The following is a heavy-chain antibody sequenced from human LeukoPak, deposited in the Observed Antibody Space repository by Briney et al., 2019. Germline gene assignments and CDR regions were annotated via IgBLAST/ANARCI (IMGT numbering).Heavy chain of an antibody. CDR3: ARGGYCSSTSCSPPDY. V-gene: IGHV3-30*04. CDR1: GFTFRSYA. D-gene: IGHD2-2*01. J-gene: IGHJ4*02. CDR2: ISFDGSNK. Sequence: GGSLRLSCAAPGFTFRSYAMHWVRQAPGKWLEWVAVISFDGSNKYYADSVKGRFTISRDNSKNTLYLQMNSLRAEDTAIYYCARGGYCSSTSCSPPDYWGQGTLVTVSS.